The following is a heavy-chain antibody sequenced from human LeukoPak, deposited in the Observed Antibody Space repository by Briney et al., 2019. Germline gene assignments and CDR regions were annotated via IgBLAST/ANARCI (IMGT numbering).Heavy chain of an antibody. Sequence: GGSLRLSCAASGFTFSSYAMHWVRQAPGKGLEWVAVISNDGSSKYYAASVKGRFTISRDNYKNTLYLQMNSLRAEDTALYYCARDGRGYPGGYWGQGTLVRVSS. CDR1: GFTFSSYA. CDR2: ISNDGSSK. J-gene: IGHJ4*02. CDR3: ARDGRGYPGGY. V-gene: IGHV3-30*04. D-gene: IGHD5-12*01.